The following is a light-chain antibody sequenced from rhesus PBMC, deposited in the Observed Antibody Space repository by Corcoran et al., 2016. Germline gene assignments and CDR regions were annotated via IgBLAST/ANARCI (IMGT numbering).Light chain of an antibody. J-gene: IGKJ3*01. CDR2: EAS. Sequence: DIQMTQSPSSLSASVGDRVTFTCRASQGITNDVAWYQQKPGETPKLLIYEASSLQSGIPSRFSGSGSWTDVPLTISSLLSEDSATYYCQHYNTFPLTVGPGTKLDIK. V-gene: IGKV1-25*01. CDR1: QGITND. CDR3: QHYNTFPLT.